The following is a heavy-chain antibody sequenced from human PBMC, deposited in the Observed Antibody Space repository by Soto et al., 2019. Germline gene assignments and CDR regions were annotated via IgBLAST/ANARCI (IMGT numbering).Heavy chain of an antibody. D-gene: IGHD6-13*01. Sequence: SETLSLTCTVSGGSISSSSYYWGWIRQPPGKGLEWIGSIYYSGSTYYNPSLKSRVTISVDTSKNQFSLKLSSVTAADTAVYYCARRGSSSWYGYWGQGTLVTVAS. J-gene: IGHJ4*02. CDR3: ARRGSSSWYGY. CDR2: IYYSGST. CDR1: GGSISSSSYY. V-gene: IGHV4-39*01.